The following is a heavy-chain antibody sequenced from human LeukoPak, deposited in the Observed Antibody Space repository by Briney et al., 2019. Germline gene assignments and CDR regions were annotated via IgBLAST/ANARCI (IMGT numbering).Heavy chain of an antibody. CDR1: GFTFSSYW. D-gene: IGHD3-3*01. V-gene: IGHV3-21*01. CDR2: ISSSSSYI. CDR3: AGKTYYDFWSGYSGWYYYYYGMDV. J-gene: IGHJ6*02. Sequence: GGSLRLSCAASGFTFSSYWMNWVRQAPGKGLEWVSSISSSSSYIYYADSVKGRFTISRDNAKNSLYLQMNSLRAEDTAVYYCAGKTYYDFWSGYSGWYYYYYGMDVWGQGTTVTVSS.